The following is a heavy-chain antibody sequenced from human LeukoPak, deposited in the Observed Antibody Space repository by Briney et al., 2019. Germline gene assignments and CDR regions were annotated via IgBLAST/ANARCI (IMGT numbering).Heavy chain of an antibody. Sequence: SETLSLTCTVSGGSISSGDYYWSWIRQPPGKGLEWIGYIYYSGSTYYNPSLKSRVTISVDTSKNQFSLKLSSVTAADTAVHYCARANYYYGMDVWGQGTTVTVSS. CDR2: IYYSGST. J-gene: IGHJ6*02. CDR3: ARANYYYGMDV. CDR1: GGSISSGDYY. V-gene: IGHV4-30-4*01.